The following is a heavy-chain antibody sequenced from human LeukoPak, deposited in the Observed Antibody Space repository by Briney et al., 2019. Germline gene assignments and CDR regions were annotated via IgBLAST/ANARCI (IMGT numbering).Heavy chain of an antibody. CDR1: GFTFSSYD. V-gene: IGHV3-13*01. CDR2: IGTAGDT. D-gene: IGHD3-22*01. CDR3: AKEPPEYYYDSSGYSRPARRPDEYFQH. Sequence: GGSLRLSCAASGFTFSSYDMHWVRQATGKGLEWVSAIGTAGDTYYPGSVKGRFTIPRENAKNSLYLQMNSLRAEDTAVYYCAKEPPEYYYDSSGYSRPARRPDEYFQHWGQGTLVTVSS. J-gene: IGHJ1*01.